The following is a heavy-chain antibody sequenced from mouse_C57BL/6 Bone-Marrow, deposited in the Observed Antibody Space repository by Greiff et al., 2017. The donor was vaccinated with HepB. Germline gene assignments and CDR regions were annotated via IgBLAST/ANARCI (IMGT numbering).Heavy chain of an antibody. Sequence: QVQLQQSGAELARPGASVKLSCKASGYTFTSYGISWVKQRTGQGLGWIGEIYPRSGNTYYNEKFKGKATLTADKSSSTAYMELRSLTSEDSAVYFCAREIPYYYGSSYENYWGQGTTLTVSS. CDR3: AREIPYYYGSSYENY. J-gene: IGHJ2*01. CDR1: GYTFTSYG. CDR2: IYPRSGNT. V-gene: IGHV1-81*01. D-gene: IGHD1-1*01.